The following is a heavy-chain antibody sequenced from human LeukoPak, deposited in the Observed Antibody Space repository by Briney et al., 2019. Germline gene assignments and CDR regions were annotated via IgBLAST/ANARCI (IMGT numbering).Heavy chain of an antibody. CDR1: GFTFSSYW. J-gene: IGHJ3*01. D-gene: IGHD2-15*01. CDR3: TRGLYWAFDL. V-gene: IGHV3-7*01. Sequence: PGGSLRLSYAAAGFTFSSYWMKWASQAPGKWLEWVATIRRDGSETYYADSVKGRFIISRDNAKTSLALQMNSLRAEDTAVYYCTRGLYWAFDLWGQGTMVTVSS. CDR2: IRRDGSET.